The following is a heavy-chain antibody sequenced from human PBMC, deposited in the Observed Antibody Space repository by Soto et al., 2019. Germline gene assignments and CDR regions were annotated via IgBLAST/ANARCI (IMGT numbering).Heavy chain of an antibody. CDR3: VRLNGYCISTNCHGYYGMDV. V-gene: IGHV4-39*01. J-gene: IGHJ6*02. D-gene: IGHD2-2*03. CDR1: GGSVSSSSYS. Sequence: PSETLSLTCTVSGGSVSSSSYSWGWIRQSPGKGMKWIGTIYSSENTYYNPSLLSRVTISVDTSKNEFSLRLGSVTAADTAVYYCVRLNGYCISTNCHGYYGMDVWGQGTTVTVSS. CDR2: IYSSENT.